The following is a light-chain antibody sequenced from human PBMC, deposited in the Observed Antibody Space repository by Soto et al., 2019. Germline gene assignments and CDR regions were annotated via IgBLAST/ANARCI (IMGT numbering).Light chain of an antibody. J-gene: IGKJ1*01. CDR2: GAS. V-gene: IGKV3-20*01. CDR1: ESFSSNY. CDR3: QEYGSSRT. Sequence: EIVLTQSPGTLSLSPGERATLSCRASESFSSNYFAWYQQTPGQAPRLLIYGASSRATGIPDRFSGSGSGTDFTLTISRLEPEDFAVYYCQEYGSSRTFGQGTKVEIK.